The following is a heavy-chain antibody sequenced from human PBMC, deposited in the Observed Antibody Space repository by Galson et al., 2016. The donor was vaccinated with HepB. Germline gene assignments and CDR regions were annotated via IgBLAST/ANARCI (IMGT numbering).Heavy chain of an antibody. CDR2: ISKDENNK. CDR3: AKDPGYGSGSSSSYGMDV. J-gene: IGHJ6*02. D-gene: IGHD3-10*01. V-gene: IGHV3-30*18. Sequence: SLRLSCAASGFIFSDYGMHWVRQAPGKGLEWVALISKDENNKYYVDSVKGRFTTSRDNSKNTLYLQMNSLRAEDAAVYYCAKDPGYGSGSSSSYGMDVWGQGTTVTVSS. CDR1: GFIFSDYG.